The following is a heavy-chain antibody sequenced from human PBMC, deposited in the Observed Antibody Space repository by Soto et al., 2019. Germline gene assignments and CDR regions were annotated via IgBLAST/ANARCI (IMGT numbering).Heavy chain of an antibody. Sequence: GGSLRLSCAASGFTFISYAMSWCRQAPGKGLEWVSAISGSGGSTYYADSVKGRFTISRDNSKNTLYLQMNSLRAEDTAVYYCAKGSLLYQASIYYYYGMDVWGQGTTVTVSS. CDR2: ISGSGGST. CDR1: GFTFISYA. V-gene: IGHV3-23*01. CDR3: AKGSLLYQASIYYYYGMDV. J-gene: IGHJ6*02. D-gene: IGHD2-2*01.